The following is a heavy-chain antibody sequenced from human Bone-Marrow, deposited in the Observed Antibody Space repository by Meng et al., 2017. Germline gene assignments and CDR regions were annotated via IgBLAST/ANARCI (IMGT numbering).Heavy chain of an antibody. J-gene: IGHJ4*02. CDR3: ARETEGIDRAMVGY. CDR2: ISYDRSNK. CDR1: GFTFSSDA. D-gene: IGHD5-18*01. V-gene: IGHV3-30*01. Sequence: QGQRVEAGGGVVQPGRSLRLSCAASGFTFSSDAMHWVRQAPGKGLEWVTIISYDRSNKYYADSVKGRFTVSRDNPKNTLYLQMNSLRPEDTAVYYCARETEGIDRAMVGYWGQGTLVTVSS.